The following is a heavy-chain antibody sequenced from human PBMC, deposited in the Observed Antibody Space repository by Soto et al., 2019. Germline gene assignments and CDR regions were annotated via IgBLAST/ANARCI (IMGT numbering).Heavy chain of an antibody. Sequence: EPLSLTCTVSGDSIISSDFYWGWVRQPPGKGLEWIGSIFYLGSSYYNPSLKSRVTMSVDTSKNQFSLRLRSVTAADTALYFCARHSLALRKNNWFDPWGQGIMVTVSS. CDR2: IFYLGSS. CDR3: ARHSLALRKNNWFDP. V-gene: IGHV4-39*01. D-gene: IGHD3-3*02. CDR1: GDSIISSDFY. J-gene: IGHJ5*02.